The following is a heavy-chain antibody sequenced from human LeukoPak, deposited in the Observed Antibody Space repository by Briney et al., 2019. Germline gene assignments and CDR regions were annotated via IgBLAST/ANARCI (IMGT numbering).Heavy chain of an antibody. CDR3: ARGSGSWDIVVVPADPVLDY. Sequence: PSETLSLTCAVYGGSFSGYYWSWIRQPPGKGLEWIGEINHSGSTNYNPSLKSRVTISVDTSKNQFSLKLSSVTAADTAVYYCARGSGSWDIVVVPADPVLDYWGQGTLVTVSS. CDR1: GGSFSGYY. D-gene: IGHD2-2*01. CDR2: INHSGST. J-gene: IGHJ4*02. V-gene: IGHV4-34*01.